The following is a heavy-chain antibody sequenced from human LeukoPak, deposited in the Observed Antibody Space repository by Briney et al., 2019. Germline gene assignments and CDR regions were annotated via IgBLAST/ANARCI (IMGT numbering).Heavy chain of an antibody. D-gene: IGHD6-19*01. CDR2: ISGSGGST. CDR3: ARDGGSAWFLDY. V-gene: IGHV3-23*01. CDR1: GFTFSSYA. Sequence: QPGGSLRLSCAASGFTFSSYAMSWVRQAPGKGLEWVSAISGSGGSTYYADSVKGRFTISRDNSKNTLYLQMNSLRAEDTAVYYCARDGGSAWFLDYWGQGTLVTVSS. J-gene: IGHJ4*02.